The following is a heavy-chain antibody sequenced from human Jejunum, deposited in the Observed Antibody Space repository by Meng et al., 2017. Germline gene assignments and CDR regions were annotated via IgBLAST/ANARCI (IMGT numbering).Heavy chain of an antibody. J-gene: IGHJ3*01. D-gene: IGHD4-17*01. V-gene: IGHV3-23*01. CDR2: IGGSGRGT. Sequence: GESLKISCAASGFTFSSYAMIWVRQAPGKGLEWVSAIGGSGRGTHYADSVKGRFTISRDNSKNTLYLQMNSLRTEDTAVYYCAKDPNGDYVGAFDFWGQGTTVTVSS. CDR1: GFTFSSYA. CDR3: AKDPNGDYVGAFDF.